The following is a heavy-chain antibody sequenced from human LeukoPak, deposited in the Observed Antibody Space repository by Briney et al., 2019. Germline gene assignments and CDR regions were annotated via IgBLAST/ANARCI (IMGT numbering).Heavy chain of an antibody. CDR1: GYTFTSYG. CDR3: ARSGYSYGRADY. D-gene: IGHD5-18*01. J-gene: IGHJ4*02. CDR2: IIPILGIA. V-gene: IGHV1-69*04. Sequence: ASVKVSCKASGYTFTSYGISWVRQAPGQGLEWMGRIIPILGIANYAQKFQGRVTITADKSTSTAYMELSSLRSEDTAVYYCARSGYSYGRADYWGQGTLVTVSS.